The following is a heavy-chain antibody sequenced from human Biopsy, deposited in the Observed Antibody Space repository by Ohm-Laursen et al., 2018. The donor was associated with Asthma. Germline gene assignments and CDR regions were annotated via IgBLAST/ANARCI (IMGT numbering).Heavy chain of an antibody. D-gene: IGHD1-14*01. CDR3: ARNAGAGTFDF. CDR1: GYTFNRYI. V-gene: IGHV1-3*04. CDR2: VNTASQDT. J-gene: IGHJ4*02. Sequence: ASVKVSCKPSGYTFNRYIMHWVRQAPGQRLEWMGLVNTASQDTVYSQKFQGRVSITRDTSASSAYMELSSLNFADTAVYYCARNAGAGTFDFWGQGTLVTVSS.